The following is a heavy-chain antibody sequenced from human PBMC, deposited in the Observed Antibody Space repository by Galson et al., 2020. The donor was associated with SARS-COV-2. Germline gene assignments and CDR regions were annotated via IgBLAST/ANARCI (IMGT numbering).Heavy chain of an antibody. CDR1: GFTFSDYY. D-gene: IGHD5-18*01. V-gene: IGHV3-11*01. J-gene: IGHJ4*02. Sequence: KIGESLKISCAASGFTFSDYYMSWIRQAPGKGLEWVSYISSSGSTIYYADSVKGRFTISRDNAKNSLYLQMNSLRAEDTAVYYCARESGYARGYSYVDLYYFDYWGQGTLVTVSS. CDR3: ARESGYARGYSYVDLYYFDY. CDR2: ISSSGSTI.